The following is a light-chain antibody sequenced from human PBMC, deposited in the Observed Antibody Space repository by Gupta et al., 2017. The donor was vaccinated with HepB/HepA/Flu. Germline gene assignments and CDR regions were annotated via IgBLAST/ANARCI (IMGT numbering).Light chain of an antibody. J-gene: IGLJ1*01. Sequence: SYELTQPPSVSVSPGQTARITCSGDALPKLYVYWYQQKPGQAPVMVISKDTERPSRIPERFSGSTSRTTATLTISEVQPEDEADYYCQSTDNTGTPFYVFGGGTKVSVV. V-gene: IGLV3-25*02. CDR2: KDT. CDR1: ALPKLY. CDR3: QSTDNTGTPFYV.